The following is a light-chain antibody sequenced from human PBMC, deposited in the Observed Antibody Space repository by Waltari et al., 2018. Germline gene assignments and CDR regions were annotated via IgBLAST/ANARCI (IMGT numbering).Light chain of an antibody. CDR3: CSYAGSTTWV. V-gene: IGLV2-23*02. CDR1: SSDVGRYNL. J-gene: IGLJ3*02. Sequence: QSALTQPASVSVSPGQSITISCTGTSSDVGRYNLVSWYQQHPGKAPKLMIYEVTKRPSGVSNRFSGSKSGNTASPTISGLQAEDEADYYCCSYAGSTTWVFGGGTKLTVL. CDR2: EVT.